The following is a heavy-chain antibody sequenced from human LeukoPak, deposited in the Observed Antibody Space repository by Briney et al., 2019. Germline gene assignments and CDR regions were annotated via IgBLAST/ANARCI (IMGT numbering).Heavy chain of an antibody. Sequence: PSETLSLTCTVSGGSISSYYWSWIRQPPGEGLEWIGYIYYSGSTNYNPSLKSRVTISVDTSKNQFSLKLSSVTAADTAVYYCARGDYGSGSPWSYWGQGTLVTVSS. V-gene: IGHV4-59*01. D-gene: IGHD3-10*01. CDR3: ARGDYGSGSPWSY. CDR2: IYYSGST. J-gene: IGHJ4*02. CDR1: GGSISSYY.